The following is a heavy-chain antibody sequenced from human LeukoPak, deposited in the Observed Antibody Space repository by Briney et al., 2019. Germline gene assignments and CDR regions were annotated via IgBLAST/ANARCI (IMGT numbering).Heavy chain of an antibody. CDR3: ASEETGMSLYYYYYMDV. Sequence: GGSLRLSCAASGFTFSSYAMHWVRQAPGKGLEWVAVISYDGSNKYYADSVKGRFTISRDNSKNTLYLQMNSLRAEDTAVYYCASEETGMSLYYYYYMDVWGKGTTVTVSS. V-gene: IGHV3-30-3*01. CDR2: ISYDGSNK. J-gene: IGHJ6*03. CDR1: GFTFSSYA. D-gene: IGHD3-9*01.